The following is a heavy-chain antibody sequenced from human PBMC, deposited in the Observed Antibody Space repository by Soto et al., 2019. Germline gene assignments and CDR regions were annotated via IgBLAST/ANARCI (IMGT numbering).Heavy chain of an antibody. CDR1: GGSISRYY. J-gene: IGHJ5*02. Sequence: SETLSLTCTVSGGSISRYYWSWIRQPPGKGLEWIGYIYFTGSTNYNPSLKSRVTMSLDTSRNQFSLKLSSVTAADTAVYYCTRGPPRVQWFDPWGLGTLVTVSS. V-gene: IGHV4-59*01. CDR3: TRGPPRVQWFDP. CDR2: IYFTGST.